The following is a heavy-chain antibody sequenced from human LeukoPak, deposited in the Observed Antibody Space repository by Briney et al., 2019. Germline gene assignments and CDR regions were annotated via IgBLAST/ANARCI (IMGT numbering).Heavy chain of an antibody. V-gene: IGHV3-15*01. CDR3: NTGMDY. CDR2: IKSKSDGGTI. Sequence: PGGSLRLSCAGSGFIFSDVWMSWVRQAPGKGLEWVARIKSKSDGGTIDYAAPVQGRFSISRDDSKKTLSLEMNSLKIEDTGVYYCNTGMDYWGRGTQVTVSS. J-gene: IGHJ4*02. D-gene: IGHD2-8*01. CDR1: GFIFSDVW.